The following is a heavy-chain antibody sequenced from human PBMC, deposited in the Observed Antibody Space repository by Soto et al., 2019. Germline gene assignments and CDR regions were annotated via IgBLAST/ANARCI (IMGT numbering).Heavy chain of an antibody. V-gene: IGHV5-10-1*01. Sequence: GESLKISCKGSGYSFAGYWNTWVRKKPWKGLEWMGRIAHSDSQTYYSPSFRGHVTISATKAITTVFLQWGSLRASDTAMYYWAKKIYQSDTGPNFQYYFDSSGQGTSVTVSS. D-gene: IGHD2-8*02. CDR1: GYSFAGYW. CDR3: AKKIYQSDTGPNFQYYFDS. CDR2: IAHSDSQT. J-gene: IGHJ4*02.